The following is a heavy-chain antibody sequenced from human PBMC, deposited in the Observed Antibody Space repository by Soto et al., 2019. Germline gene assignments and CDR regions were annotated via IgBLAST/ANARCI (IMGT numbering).Heavy chain of an antibody. CDR1: GFTFSSYS. D-gene: IGHD6-13*01. J-gene: IGHJ4*02. V-gene: IGHV3-48*02. Sequence: SLRLSCAASGFTFSSYSVNWVRQAPGRGLEWVSYISSSGSAIYYADSVKGRFAISRDNGKNSLYLQMSILRDDDTALYYCARGTMGSWSFDYWGQGTPVTVSS. CDR3: ARGTMGSWSFDY. CDR2: ISSSGSAI.